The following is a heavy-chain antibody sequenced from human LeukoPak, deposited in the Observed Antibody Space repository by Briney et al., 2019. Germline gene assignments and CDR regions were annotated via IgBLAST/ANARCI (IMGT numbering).Heavy chain of an antibody. CDR3: ANGTNWFDP. CDR1: GGSISSYY. J-gene: IGHJ5*02. CDR2: IYTTGST. D-gene: IGHD1-14*01. V-gene: IGHV4-4*07. Sequence: KPSETLSLTCTVSGGSISSYYWSWVRQPAGKGGEWIGRIYTTGSTNYNPSLNSRVSISVDTTKNQFSLKLRSVTSADTAVYYCANGTNWFDPWGQGTLVTVSS.